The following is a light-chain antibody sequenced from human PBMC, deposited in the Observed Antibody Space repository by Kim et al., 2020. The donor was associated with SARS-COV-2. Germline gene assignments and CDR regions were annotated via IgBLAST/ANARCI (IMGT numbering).Light chain of an antibody. J-gene: IGLJ1*01. CDR2: EVS. CDR1: SSYVGGFNR. CDR3: NSYTTSSTFV. Sequence: QSALTQSPSVSGSPGQSVTISCTGTSSYVGGFNRVSWYQQPPRTAPKLVIYEVSNRPSGVPDRFSGSKSGHTASLTISGLQAEDEDDYYCNSYTTSSTFVFGAGTKVTVL. V-gene: IGLV2-18*02.